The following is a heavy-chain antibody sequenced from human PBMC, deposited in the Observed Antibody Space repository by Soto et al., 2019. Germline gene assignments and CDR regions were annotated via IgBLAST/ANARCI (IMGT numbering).Heavy chain of an antibody. J-gene: IGHJ4*03. CDR1: GDSIRCGGHS. Sequence: QVQLQESGPGLVKPSQTLSLTCSGSGDSIRCGGHSWNWIRQFPGKGLEWIGYVYHSWSTHCNPSLRGRLTISIDTSKNRFSLRLISVTAADTALYYCARDTGLAPTVWGYWGHGTQVTVSS. CDR2: VYHSWST. D-gene: IGHD7-27*01. CDR3: ARDTGLAPTVWGY. V-gene: IGHV4-31*03.